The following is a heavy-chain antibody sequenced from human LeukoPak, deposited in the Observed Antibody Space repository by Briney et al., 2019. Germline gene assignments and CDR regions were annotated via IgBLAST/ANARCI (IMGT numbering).Heavy chain of an antibody. Sequence: GGSLRLSCAASGFTFDDYGMSWVRQAPGKGLEWVSAISGSGGSTYYADSVKGRFTISRDNSKNTLYLQMNSLRAEDTAVYYCAKDPYDLSSGWPYYFDYWGQGTLVTVSS. CDR2: ISGSGGST. CDR3: AKDPYDLSSGWPYYFDY. D-gene: IGHD6-19*01. CDR1: GFTFDDYG. V-gene: IGHV3-23*01. J-gene: IGHJ4*02.